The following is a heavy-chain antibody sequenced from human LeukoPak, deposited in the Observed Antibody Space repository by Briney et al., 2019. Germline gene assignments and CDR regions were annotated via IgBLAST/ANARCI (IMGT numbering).Heavy chain of an antibody. J-gene: IGHJ4*02. Sequence: GGSLRLSCAASGFTFSSYGMHWVRQAPGKGLEWVAFIRYDGSNKYYADSVKGRFTISRDNAKNTLYLQMNSLRAEDTAVYYSVRGGVDYWGQGTLVTVSS. CDR3: VRGGVDY. D-gene: IGHD3-16*01. V-gene: IGHV3-30*02. CDR1: GFTFSSYG. CDR2: IRYDGSNK.